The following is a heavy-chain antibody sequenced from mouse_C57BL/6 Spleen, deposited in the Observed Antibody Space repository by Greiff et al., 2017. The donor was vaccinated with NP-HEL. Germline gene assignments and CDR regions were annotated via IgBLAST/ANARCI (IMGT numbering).Heavy chain of an antibody. CDR2: IYPGSGST. CDR1: GYTFTSYW. CDR3: ARSLFDY. D-gene: IGHD6-1*01. Sequence: QVQLQQPGAELVKPGASVKMSCKASGYTFTSYWITWVKQRPGHGLEWIGDIYPGSGSTNYNEKFKSKAKLTVCKSSSTAYMQLSSLTSEDSAVYYCARSLFDYWGQGTTLTVSS. V-gene: IGHV1-55*01. J-gene: IGHJ2*01.